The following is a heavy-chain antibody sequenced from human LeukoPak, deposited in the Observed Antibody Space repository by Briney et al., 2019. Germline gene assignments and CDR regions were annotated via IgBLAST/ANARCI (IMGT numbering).Heavy chain of an antibody. V-gene: IGHV3-74*01. CDR2: INCDGSDT. CDR1: GFSRRSHL. J-gene: IGHJ3*02. D-gene: IGHD3-10*01. Sequence: GGSLMLSCAASGFSRRSHLMHWVLQAPGKGLVWVSRINCDGSDTNYAGSLKGRFTISRDNAKNTLYLQMHSLRVEDTAVYYCARVGSGLRAFDIWGQGTMVSVSS. CDR3: ARVGSGLRAFDI.